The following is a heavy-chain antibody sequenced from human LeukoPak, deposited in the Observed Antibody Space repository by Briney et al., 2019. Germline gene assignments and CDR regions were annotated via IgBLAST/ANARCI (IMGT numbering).Heavy chain of an antibody. Sequence: WASVKVSCKASGYTFTSYYMHWVRQAPGQGLEWMGIINPSGGSTSYAQKFQGRVTMTRDTSTSTVYMELSSLRSEDTAVYYCARDLGRMGGIVGATAGYWGQGTLVTVSS. J-gene: IGHJ4*02. V-gene: IGHV1-46*01. D-gene: IGHD1-26*01. CDR2: INPSGGST. CDR3: ARDLGRMGGIVGATAGY. CDR1: GYTFTSYY.